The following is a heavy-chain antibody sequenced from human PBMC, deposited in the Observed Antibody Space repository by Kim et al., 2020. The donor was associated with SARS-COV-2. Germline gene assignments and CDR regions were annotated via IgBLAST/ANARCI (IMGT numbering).Heavy chain of an antibody. CDR3: ARGRSWEDYGDYLDAFDI. D-gene: IGHD4-17*01. CDR2: INPNSGGT. V-gene: IGHV1-2*04. Sequence: ASVKVSCKASGYTFTGYYMHWVRQAPGQGLEWMGWINPNSGGTNYAQKFQGWVTMTRDTSISTAYMELSRLRSDDTAVYYCARGRSWEDYGDYLDAFDIWGEETMVTVSS. J-gene: IGHJ3*02. CDR1: GYTFTGYY.